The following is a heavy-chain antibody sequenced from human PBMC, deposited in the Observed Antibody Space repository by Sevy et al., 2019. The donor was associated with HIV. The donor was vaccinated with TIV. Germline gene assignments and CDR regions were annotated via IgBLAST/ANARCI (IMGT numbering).Heavy chain of an antibody. CDR3: ARGRESGDYYYGVDV. CDR2: INAGNGNT. CDR1: GYTFNSYN. J-gene: IGHJ6*02. V-gene: IGHV1-3*01. D-gene: IGHD3-10*01. Sequence: ASVKVSCKASGYTFNSYNMHWVRQAPGQRLEWMGWINAGNGNTKYSQSFQGRVTITRDTSASTIYMELISLISDDMAVDYCARGRESGDYYYGVDVWGQGTTVTVSS.